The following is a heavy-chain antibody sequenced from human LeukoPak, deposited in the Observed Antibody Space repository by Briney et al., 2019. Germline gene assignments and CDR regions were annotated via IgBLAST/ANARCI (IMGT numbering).Heavy chain of an antibody. J-gene: IGHJ4*02. CDR3: AREFRSSGWYGTYYFDY. CDR1: GGSISSYY. V-gene: IGHV4-59*01. Sequence: SETLSLTCTVSGGSISSYYWSWIRQPPGKGLEWIGYIYYSGSTNYNPSLKSRVTISVDTSKNQFSLKLSSVTAADTAVCYCAREFRSSGWYGTYYFDYWGQGTLVTVSS. D-gene: IGHD6-19*01. CDR2: IYYSGST.